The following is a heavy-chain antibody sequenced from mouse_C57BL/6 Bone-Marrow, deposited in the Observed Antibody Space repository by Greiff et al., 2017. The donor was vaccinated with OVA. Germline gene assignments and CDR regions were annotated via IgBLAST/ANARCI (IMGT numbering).Heavy chain of an antibody. J-gene: IGHJ4*01. V-gene: IGHV1-15*01. D-gene: IGHD1-1*01. CDR1: GYTFTDYE. CDR2: IDPETGGT. CDR3: TRDDYGSSGNYAMDY. Sequence: QVQLKQSGAELVRPGASVTLSCKASGYTFTDYEMHWVKQTPVHGLEWIGAIDPETGGTAYNQKFKGKAILTADKSSSTAYMELRSLTSEDSAVYYCTRDDYGSSGNYAMDYWGQGTSVTVSS.